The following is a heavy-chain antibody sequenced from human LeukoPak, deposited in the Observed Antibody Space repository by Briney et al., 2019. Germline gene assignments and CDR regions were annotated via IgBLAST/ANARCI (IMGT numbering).Heavy chain of an antibody. CDR2: ISYDGSNK. V-gene: IGHV3-30-3*01. CDR3: ATPLATYYGDYGFDY. Sequence: PGGSLILSCAASGFTFSSYAMHWVRQAPGKGLEWVAVISYDGSNKYYADSVKGRFTISRDNSKNTLYLQMNSLRAEDTAVYYCATPLATYYGDYGFDYWGQGTLVTVSS. D-gene: IGHD4-17*01. J-gene: IGHJ4*02. CDR1: GFTFSSYA.